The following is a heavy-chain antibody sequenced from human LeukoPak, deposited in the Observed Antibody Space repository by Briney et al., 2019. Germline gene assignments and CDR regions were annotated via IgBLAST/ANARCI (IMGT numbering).Heavy chain of an antibody. CDR1: GFTVSSNY. D-gene: IGHD1-14*01. J-gene: IGHJ4*02. CDR3: AKASNQVSADYFDY. Sequence: GGSLRLSCAASGFTVSSNYMSWVRQAPGKGLEWVSVIYSGGSTYYSDSVKGRFTISRDNSKNTLYLRMNSLRAEDTAVYYCAKASNQVSADYFDYWGQGTLVTVSS. V-gene: IGHV3-53*01. CDR2: IYSGGST.